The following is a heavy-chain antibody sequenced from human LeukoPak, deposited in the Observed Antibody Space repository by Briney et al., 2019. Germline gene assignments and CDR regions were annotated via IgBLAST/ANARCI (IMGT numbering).Heavy chain of an antibody. CDR2: INHSGST. V-gene: IGHV4-34*01. CDR1: GGSFSGYY. Sequence: KPSXTLSLTCAVYGGSFSGYYWSWIRQPPGKGLEWIGEINHSGSTNYNPSLKSRVTISVDTSKNKFSLKLSSVTAADTAVYYCARAAYWGQGTLVTVSS. J-gene: IGHJ4*02. CDR3: ARAAY.